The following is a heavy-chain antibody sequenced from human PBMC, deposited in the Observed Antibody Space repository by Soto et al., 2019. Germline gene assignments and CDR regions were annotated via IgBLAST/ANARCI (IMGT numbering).Heavy chain of an antibody. V-gene: IGHV4-30-4*01. Sequence: PSETLSLTCTVSCGSISSGDYYWSWIRQPPGKGLEWIGYIYYSGSTYYNPSLKSRVTISVDTSKNQFSLKLSSVTAADTAVYYCARERTSDYGWFGPCGQRTLVTVSS. D-gene: IGHD4-17*01. CDR2: IYYSGST. J-gene: IGHJ5*02. CDR1: CGSISSGDYY. CDR3: ARERTSDYGWFGP.